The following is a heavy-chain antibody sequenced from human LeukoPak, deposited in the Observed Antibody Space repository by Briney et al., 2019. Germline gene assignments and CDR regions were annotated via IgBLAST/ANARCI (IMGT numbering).Heavy chain of an antibody. V-gene: IGHV3-30-3*01. CDR3: ARQRAVTAIHGMDV. Sequence: PGRSPRLSCAASGFTFSSYAMHWVRQAPGKGLEWVAVISYDGSNKYYADSVKGRFTISRDNSKNTLYLQMNSLRAEDTAVYYCARQRAVTAIHGMDVWGQGTTVTVSS. J-gene: IGHJ6*02. CDR1: GFTFSSYA. CDR2: ISYDGSNK. D-gene: IGHD2-21*02.